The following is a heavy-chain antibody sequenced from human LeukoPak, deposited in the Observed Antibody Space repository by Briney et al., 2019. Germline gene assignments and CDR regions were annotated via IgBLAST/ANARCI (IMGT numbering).Heavy chain of an antibody. Sequence: PGGSLRLSCTVSGFTVSSNSMSWVRQAPGKGLEWVSFIYSDNTHYSDSVKGRFTISRDNSKNTLYLQMNSLRAEDTALYYCAKDPRRMARLITSGGGRPYYFDYWGQGTLVTVSS. CDR2: IYSDNT. V-gene: IGHV3-53*01. CDR1: GFTVSSNS. CDR3: AKDPRRMARLITSGGGRPYYFDY. D-gene: IGHD3-16*01. J-gene: IGHJ4*02.